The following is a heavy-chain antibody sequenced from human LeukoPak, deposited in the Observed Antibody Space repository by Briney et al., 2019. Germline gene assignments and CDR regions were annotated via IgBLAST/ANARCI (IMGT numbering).Heavy chain of an antibody. V-gene: IGHV1-18*01. Sequence: ASVKVSCKASGYTFTSYGISWVRQAPGQGLEWMGWISAYNGNTNYAQKLQGRVTMTTDTSTSTAYMELRSLRPDDTAVYYCARDSGSYYSGFAFDIWGQGTMVTVSS. CDR2: ISAYNGNT. CDR1: GYTFTSYG. J-gene: IGHJ3*02. D-gene: IGHD1-26*01. CDR3: ARDSGSYYSGFAFDI.